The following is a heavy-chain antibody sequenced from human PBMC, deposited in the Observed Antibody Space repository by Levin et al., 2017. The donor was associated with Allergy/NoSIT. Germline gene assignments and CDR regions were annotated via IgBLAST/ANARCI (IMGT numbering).Heavy chain of an antibody. CDR1: GGSIRSDY. D-gene: IGHD2-2*01. J-gene: IGHJ4*02. V-gene: IGHV4-59*08. CDR2: IYYNGNA. CDR3: ARQILGYWSSTSCTRAHFDH. Sequence: SETLSLTCTVSGGSIRSDYWSWIRQPPGKGLEWIGYIYYNGNADYNPSLRSRVTISLDTSKNQFSLNLSSVTAADTAVYYCARQILGYWSSTSCTRAHFDHWGQGTLVTVSS.